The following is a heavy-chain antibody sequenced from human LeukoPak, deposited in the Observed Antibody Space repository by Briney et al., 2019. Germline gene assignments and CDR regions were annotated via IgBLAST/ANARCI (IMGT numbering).Heavy chain of an antibody. V-gene: IGHV5-51*01. Sequence: GESLKISCEGSEYSFTSYWIGWVRQMPGKGLEWMGITYPGDSDTRYSPSFQGQVTISADKSISTAYLQWSSLKASDTAMYYCVRERRNAFDIWGQGTMVTVSS. CDR3: VRERRNAFDI. CDR2: TYPGDSDT. J-gene: IGHJ3*02. D-gene: IGHD6-25*01. CDR1: EYSFTSYW.